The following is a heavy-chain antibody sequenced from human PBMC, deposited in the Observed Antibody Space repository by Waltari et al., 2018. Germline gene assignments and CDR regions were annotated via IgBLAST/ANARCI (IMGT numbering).Heavy chain of an antibody. CDR1: GFTVSSNY. J-gene: IGHJ4*02. V-gene: IGHV3-7*04. CDR3: ARDRGWNTLDY. Sequence: EVQLVESGGGLIQPGGSLRLSCAASGFTVSSNYMSWVRQAPGRGLEWVANINQDGGETYYVDSVRGRFTISRDNARNSLYLQMDSLRDEDTALYYCARDRGWNTLDYWGQGTLVTVSS. D-gene: IGHD6-19*01. CDR2: INQDGGET.